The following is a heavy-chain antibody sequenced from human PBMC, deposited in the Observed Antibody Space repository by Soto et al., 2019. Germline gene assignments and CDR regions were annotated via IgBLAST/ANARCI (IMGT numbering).Heavy chain of an antibody. J-gene: IGHJ4*02. V-gene: IGHV3-74*03. CDR1: GLPFRPYG. Sequence: EVHLVESGGGLVNLGGSWGSSGAAPGLPFRPYGVTGAGQAPGKGLVWVSRVYNDGDSTLHAASVTGRFTISRDNAKNTVYLQMSDLRVEDTAMYYCEVRPGYSTGGDYWGRGTLVTVSS. D-gene: IGHD2-15*01. CDR2: VYNDGDST. CDR3: EVRPGYSTGGDY.